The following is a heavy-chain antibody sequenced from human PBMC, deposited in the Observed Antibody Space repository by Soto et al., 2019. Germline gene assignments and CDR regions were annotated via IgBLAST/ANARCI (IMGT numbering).Heavy chain of an antibody. V-gene: IGHV3-33*01. CDR3: ARDGSGGDWRFFDY. CDR2: IWYDGTTK. CDR1: GFAFHRYG. D-gene: IGHD3-10*01. J-gene: IGHJ4*02. Sequence: QVQLVESGGGVVQPGRSLRLSCAACGFAFHRYGIHWVRQAPGKGLEWVADIWYDGTTKYYADSVKGRFTVSRDDSENTVYLQMDSLRAGDTAVYYCARDGSGGDWRFFDYWGQGTLVTVSS.